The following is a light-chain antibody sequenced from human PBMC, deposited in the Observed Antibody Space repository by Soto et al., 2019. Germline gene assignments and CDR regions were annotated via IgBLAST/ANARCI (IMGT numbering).Light chain of an antibody. CDR1: QSVRTY. CDR3: QQRNTWPPIT. Sequence: IVLTQSPVTLSLSPGERATLSCRSSQSVRTYLAWYQVKPGQAPRLRIYDASRRASGVPARLSGSGSATDFPFTISSLAPEDFALYYCQQRNTWPPITFRQGARLEIK. J-gene: IGKJ5*01. V-gene: IGKV3-11*01. CDR2: DAS.